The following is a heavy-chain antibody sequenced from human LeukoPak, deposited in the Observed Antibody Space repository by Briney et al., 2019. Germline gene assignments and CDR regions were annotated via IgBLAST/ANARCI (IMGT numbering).Heavy chain of an antibody. V-gene: IGHV3-30*02. Sequence: GGSLRLSCAASGFTFDDYGMSWVRQAPGKGLEWVAFIRYDGSNKYYADSVKGRFTISRDNAKNSLFLQMNSLRAEDTAVYYCARAQGSYYHYYMDVWGKGTTVTVSS. CDR1: GFTFDDYG. J-gene: IGHJ6*03. CDR3: ARAQGSYYHYYMDV. D-gene: IGHD1-26*01. CDR2: IRYDGSNK.